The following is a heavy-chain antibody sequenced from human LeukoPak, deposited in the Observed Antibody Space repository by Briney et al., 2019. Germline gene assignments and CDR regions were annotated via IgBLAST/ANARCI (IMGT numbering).Heavy chain of an antibody. CDR2: IYHIGST. J-gene: IGHJ3*02. D-gene: IGHD2-21*01. V-gene: IGHV4-38-2*02. Sequence: SETLSLTCTVSDYSIRSGYYWGWIRPPPGKGPEWIGSIYHIGSTYYNPSLKSRVTISVDTSKNQFSLRLSSVTAADTAVYYCAIFLAYCGAGEPCSAFDIWGRGTMVTVSS. CDR1: DYSIRSGYY. CDR3: AIFLAYCGAGEPCSAFDI.